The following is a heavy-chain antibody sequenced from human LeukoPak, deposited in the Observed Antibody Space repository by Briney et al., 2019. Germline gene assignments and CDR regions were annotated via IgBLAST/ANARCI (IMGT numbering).Heavy chain of an antibody. CDR3: ARGDYDFWRGPYNWFDP. CDR2: IIPIFGTA. J-gene: IGHJ5*02. V-gene: IGHV1-69*05. CDR1: GGTFSSYA. D-gene: IGHD3-3*01. Sequence: SVKVSCKASGGTFSSYAISWVRQARGQGLEWMGRIIPIFGTANYAQKFQGRVTITTDESTSTAYMELSSLRSEDTAVYCCARGDYDFWRGPYNWFDPWGQGTLVTVSS.